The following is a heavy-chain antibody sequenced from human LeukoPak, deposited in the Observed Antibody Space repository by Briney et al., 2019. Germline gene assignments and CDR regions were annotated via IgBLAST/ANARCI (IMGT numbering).Heavy chain of an antibody. D-gene: IGHD3-10*01. J-gene: IGHJ4*02. CDR2: ISAYNGNT. Sequence: GASVKVSCTASGYTFTSCGISWVRQAPGQGLEWMGWISAYNGNTNYAQKLQGRVTMTTDTSTSTAYMELRSLRSDDTAVYYCARDQEYYYGSGSYYPRADFDYWGQGTLVTVSS. CDR1: GYTFTSCG. CDR3: ARDQEYYYGSGSYYPRADFDY. V-gene: IGHV1-18*01.